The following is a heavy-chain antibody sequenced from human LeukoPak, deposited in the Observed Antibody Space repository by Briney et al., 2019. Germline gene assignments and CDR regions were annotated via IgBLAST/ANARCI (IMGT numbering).Heavy chain of an antibody. Sequence: ASVRVSCKASGYTFTRYYMHWVRQAPGQGLQWMGIINPSDGSTTYAQKLQGRVTMTRDTSTSTVYMELSSLRSEDTAVYYCASLGSGSSPIIDFDYWGQGTLVTVSS. V-gene: IGHV1-46*01. CDR2: INPSDGST. CDR3: ASLGSGSSPIIDFDY. J-gene: IGHJ4*02. D-gene: IGHD3-10*01. CDR1: GYTFTRYY.